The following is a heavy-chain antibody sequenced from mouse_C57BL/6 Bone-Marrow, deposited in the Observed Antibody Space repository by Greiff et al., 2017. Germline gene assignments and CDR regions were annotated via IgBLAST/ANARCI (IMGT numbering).Heavy chain of an antibody. V-gene: IGHV1-19*01. CDR1: GYTFTDYY. Sequence: VQLQQSGPVLVKPGASVKMSCKASGYTFTDYYMNWVKQSHGKSLEWIGVINPYNGGTSYNQKFKGKATLTVDKSSSTAYMELNSLTSEDSAVDYCARRGYDYDWTWLAYWGQGTLVTVSA. J-gene: IGHJ3*01. CDR3: ARRGYDYDWTWLAY. D-gene: IGHD2-4*01. CDR2: INPYNGGT.